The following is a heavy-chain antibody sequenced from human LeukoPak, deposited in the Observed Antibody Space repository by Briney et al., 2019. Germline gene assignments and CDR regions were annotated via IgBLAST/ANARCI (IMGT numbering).Heavy chain of an antibody. CDR1: GGSFSGYY. CDR2: ITHTGST. J-gene: IGHJ3*02. D-gene: IGHD6-13*01. CDR3: ARGSPAADDAFDI. V-gene: IGHV4-34*01. Sequence: SETLSLTCAVNGGSFSGYYWNWIRQPPGKGLEWIGDITHTGSTNGNPSLAGRVTVSVDTSKNQFSLSLASVTAADTALYYCARGSPAADDAFDIWGQGTLVTVSS.